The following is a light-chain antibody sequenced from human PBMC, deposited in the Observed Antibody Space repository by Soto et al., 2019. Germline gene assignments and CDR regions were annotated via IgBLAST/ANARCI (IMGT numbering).Light chain of an antibody. CDR3: QQRTLWPRT. CDR1: QSLSGT. Sequence: EIVLTQSPASLSLSPGERATLSCRSSQSLSGTLAWFQQKVGQPPSLLIYGAYNRATGSPARFSASGSGTAFTLNISSLEPEDFAVYYCQQRTLWPRTFGQGTKVEIK. J-gene: IGKJ1*01. V-gene: IGKV3-11*01. CDR2: GAY.